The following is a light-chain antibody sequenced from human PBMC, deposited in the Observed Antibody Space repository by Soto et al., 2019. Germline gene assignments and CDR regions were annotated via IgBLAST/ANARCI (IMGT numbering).Light chain of an antibody. CDR1: QSISATY. CDR2: GAS. J-gene: IGKJ2*01. V-gene: IGKV3-20*01. CDR3: QQYGGSPRT. Sequence: EVVLTQSPGTLSLSPGESATLSCRASQSISATYLAWYQQKPGQPPRLLIYGASTRATGIPDRFSGRGSGTDFTLTINSLEPEDFAVYFCQQYGGSPRTFGQGTKLEIK.